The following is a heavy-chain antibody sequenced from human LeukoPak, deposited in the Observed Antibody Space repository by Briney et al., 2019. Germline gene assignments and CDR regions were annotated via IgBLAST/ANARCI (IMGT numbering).Heavy chain of an antibody. J-gene: IGHJ4*02. CDR3: ARPRTNYYDSGSYEN. V-gene: IGHV5-10-1*01. CDR1: GYSFISYW. D-gene: IGHD3-10*01. Sequence: GESLLISCKGSGYSFISYWNTWVRQLPGKGLEWMGRIDPSDSYTNYSPSFQGHVTISADKSISTAYLQWSSLKASDTAMYYCARPRTNYYDSGSYENWGQGTLVTVSS. CDR2: IDPSDSYT.